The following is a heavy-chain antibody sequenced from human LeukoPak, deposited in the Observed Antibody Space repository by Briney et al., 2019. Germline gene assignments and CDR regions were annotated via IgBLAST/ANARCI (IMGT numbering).Heavy chain of an antibody. CDR3: AREEDSSGWYGD. D-gene: IGHD6-19*01. J-gene: IGHJ3*01. CDR1: GGTFSSYA. Sequence: PRASVKVSCKASGGTFSSYAISWVRQAPGQGLEWMGWINPNSGGTNYAQKFQGRVTMTRDTSISTAYMELSRLRSDDTAVYYCAREEDSSGWYGDWGQGTMVTVSS. V-gene: IGHV1-2*02. CDR2: INPNSGGT.